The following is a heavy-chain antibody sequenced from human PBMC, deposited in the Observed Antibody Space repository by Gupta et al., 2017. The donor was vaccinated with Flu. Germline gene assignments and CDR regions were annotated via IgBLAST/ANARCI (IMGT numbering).Heavy chain of an antibody. J-gene: IGHJ4*01. CDR2: INTSGTT. V-gene: IGHV4-61*02. CDR1: GASISSSTYY. CDR3: VRVAGNHLVSSFFDN. D-gene: IGHD2-8*01. Sequence: QVQLQESGPGLVKPSQTLSLSCTVSGASISSSTYYWGWIRQAAGKGLEWIGRINTSGTTNYNPSLRSRLSISVDTSKSQFSLELDSVTAADTAIYYCVRVAGNHLVSSFFDNWGQGTLVTVSS.